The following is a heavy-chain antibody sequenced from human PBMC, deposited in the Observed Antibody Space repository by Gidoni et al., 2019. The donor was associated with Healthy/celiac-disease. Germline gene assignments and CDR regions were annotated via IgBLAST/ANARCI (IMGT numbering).Heavy chain of an antibody. Sequence: EVQLVESGGGLVQPGGSLRLSCAASGFTFSRYDMHWVRQATGKGLEGVSAIGTAGDPYYPGSVKGRFTISRENAKNSLYLQMNSLRAGDTAVYYCARGAGITIFGVVTHYGMDVWGQGTTVTVSS. D-gene: IGHD3-3*01. J-gene: IGHJ6*02. CDR3: ARGAGITIFGVVTHYGMDV. CDR1: GFTFSRYD. CDR2: IGTAGDP. V-gene: IGHV3-13*05.